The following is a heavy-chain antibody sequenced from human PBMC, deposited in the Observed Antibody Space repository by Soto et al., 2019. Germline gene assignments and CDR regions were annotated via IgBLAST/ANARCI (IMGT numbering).Heavy chain of an antibody. CDR2: LIAMLGTP. CDR3: ARGAMANFDY. Sequence: SVKVSCKAAGGTFGSHGIAWVRQAPGQGLEWMGGLIAMLGTPTYARKVQGRATITADESLTSSYLELRSLRSEDTAVYFCARGAMANFDYWGQGTVVTVYS. V-gene: IGHV1-69*13. D-gene: IGHD5-18*01. CDR1: GGTFGSHG. J-gene: IGHJ4*02.